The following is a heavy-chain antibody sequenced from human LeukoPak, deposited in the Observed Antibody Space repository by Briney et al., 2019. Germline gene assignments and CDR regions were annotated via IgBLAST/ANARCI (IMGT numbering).Heavy chain of an antibody. CDR3: ARAMETADAFDI. J-gene: IGHJ3*02. V-gene: IGHV1-8*01. CDR1: GYTFTSYD. Sequence: ASVKVSCKASGYTFTSYDINWVRQATGQGLEWMGWMNPNSGNTGYAQKFQGRVTMTRNTSISTAYMELSSLRSEDTAVYYCARAMETADAFDIWGQGTMVTASS. D-gene: IGHD5-18*01. CDR2: MNPNSGNT.